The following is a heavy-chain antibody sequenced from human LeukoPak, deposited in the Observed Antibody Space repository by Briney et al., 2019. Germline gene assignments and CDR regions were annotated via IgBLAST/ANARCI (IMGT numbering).Heavy chain of an antibody. V-gene: IGHV4-4*07. J-gene: IGHJ4*02. D-gene: IGHD3-22*01. CDR3: ARGRGNYDSSGALMDY. Sequence: SSETLSLTCTVSGGSISSYYWSWIRQPAGKGLEWIGRIYTSGSTNYNPSLKSRVTMSVDTSKNQFSLKLSSVTAADTAVYYCARGRGNYDSSGALMDYWGQGTLVTVSS. CDR2: IYTSGST. CDR1: GGSISSYY.